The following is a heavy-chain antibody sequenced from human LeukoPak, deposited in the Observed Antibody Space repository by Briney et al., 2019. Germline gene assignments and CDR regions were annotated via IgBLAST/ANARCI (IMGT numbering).Heavy chain of an antibody. V-gene: IGHV3-74*01. CDR2: INSDGSTT. J-gene: IGHJ4*02. CDR1: GFTFSNYW. Sequence: PGGSLRLSCGASGFTFSNYWMHWVRQAPGKGLVWVSRINSDGSTTSYADSVKGRFTISRDNAKNTLYLQMNSLRAEDTAVYYCARDDYGGRGEFDYWGQGTLVTVSS. CDR3: ARDDYGGRGEFDY. D-gene: IGHD4-23*01.